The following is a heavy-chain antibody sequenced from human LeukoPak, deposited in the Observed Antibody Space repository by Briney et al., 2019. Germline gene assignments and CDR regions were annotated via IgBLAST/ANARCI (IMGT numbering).Heavy chain of an antibody. V-gene: IGHV3-30*18. CDR1: GFTFSSYG. CDR3: AKDYGVTRYYFDY. J-gene: IGHJ4*02. Sequence: GGSLRLSCAASGFTFSSYGMHWVRQAPGKGLEWVAVISYDGSNKYYADSVKGRFSTSRDNSKNTLYLQMNSLRAEDTAVYYCAKDYGVTRYYFDYWGQGTLVTVSS. CDR2: ISYDGSNK. D-gene: IGHD5-18*01.